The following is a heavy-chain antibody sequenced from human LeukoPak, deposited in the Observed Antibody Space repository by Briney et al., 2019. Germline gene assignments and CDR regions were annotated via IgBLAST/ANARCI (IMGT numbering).Heavy chain of an antibody. Sequence: SETLFLTCTVSGGSISSNDFHCGWIRQPPGKGLQWIGSMYYSGITYYNPSLKSRVTISVDTSNNQFSLKLSSVTAADTAVYYCARHPYDTRASYYCDYWGQGTLVSVSS. CDR3: ARHPYDTRASYYCDY. CDR2: MYYSGIT. J-gene: IGHJ4*02. CDR1: GGSISSNDFH. D-gene: IGHD3-22*01. V-gene: IGHV4-39*01.